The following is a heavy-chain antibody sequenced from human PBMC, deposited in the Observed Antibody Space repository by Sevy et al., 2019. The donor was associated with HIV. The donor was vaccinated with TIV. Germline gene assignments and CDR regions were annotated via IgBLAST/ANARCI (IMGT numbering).Heavy chain of an antibody. Sequence: SETLSLTCTVSGDSISGYYLSWIRQPPGKGLEWIGYFFYSGSTNYNPSLKSRVTISVDTTRNQVSLKVRSVTAADTAVYYCARGIAAPRGMDVWGQGTTVTVSS. CDR3: ARGIAAPRGMDV. CDR2: FFYSGST. V-gene: IGHV4-59*01. D-gene: IGHD6-13*01. CDR1: GDSISGYY. J-gene: IGHJ6*02.